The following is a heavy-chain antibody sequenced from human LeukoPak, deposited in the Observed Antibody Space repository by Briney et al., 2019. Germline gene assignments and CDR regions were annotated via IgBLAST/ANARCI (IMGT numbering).Heavy chain of an antibody. J-gene: IGHJ4*02. CDR1: GFTFSSYT. D-gene: IGHD1-26*01. V-gene: IGHV3-21*04. Sequence: PGGSLRLSCAASGFTFSSYTMNWVRQAPGKGLEWVSSISSSSSYIYYADSVKGRFTISRDNAKNSLYLEMNSLRAEDTAVFYCARGNRARESGSYHHRFDYWGQGTLVTVSS. CDR2: ISSSSSYI. CDR3: ARGNRARESGSYHHRFDY.